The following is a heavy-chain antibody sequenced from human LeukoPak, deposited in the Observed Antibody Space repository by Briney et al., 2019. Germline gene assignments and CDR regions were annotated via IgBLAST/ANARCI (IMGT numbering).Heavy chain of an antibody. J-gene: IGHJ5*02. V-gene: IGHV4-59*05. Sequence: PSETLSLTCTVSGGSISSYYWSWIRQPPGKGLEWTGSIYDSGSTYYNPSPKSRVTISVDTSKNQFSLKLNSVTAADTAVYYCARHYGPWGQGTLVTVSS. CDR3: ARHYGP. D-gene: IGHD3-16*01. CDR2: IYDSGST. CDR1: GGSISSYY.